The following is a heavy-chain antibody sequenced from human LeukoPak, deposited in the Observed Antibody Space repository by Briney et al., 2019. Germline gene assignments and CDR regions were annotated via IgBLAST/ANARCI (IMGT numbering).Heavy chain of an antibody. D-gene: IGHD2-15*01. Sequence: KPSETLSLTCTVSGGSISSYYWSWIRQPPGKGLEWIGYIYYSGSTNYNPSLKSRVTISVDTSKNQFSLKLSSVTAADTAVYYCARDEYGSLNGMDVWGQGTTVTVSS. CDR1: GGSISSYY. J-gene: IGHJ6*02. V-gene: IGHV4-59*01. CDR3: ARDEYGSLNGMDV. CDR2: IYYSGST.